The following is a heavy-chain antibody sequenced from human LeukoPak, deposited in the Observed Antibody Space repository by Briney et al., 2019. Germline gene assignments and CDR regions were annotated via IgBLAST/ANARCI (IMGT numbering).Heavy chain of an antibody. V-gene: IGHV3-48*04. D-gene: IGHD3-10*01. CDR2: ISSSSSTI. CDR3: ARRGAPGVDY. Sequence: GGSLRLSCAASGFTFSSYSMNWVRQAPGKGLEWVSYISSSSSTIYCADSVKGRFTISRDNAKNSLYLQMNSLRAEDTAVYYCARRGAPGVDYWGQGTLVTVSS. J-gene: IGHJ4*02. CDR1: GFTFSSYS.